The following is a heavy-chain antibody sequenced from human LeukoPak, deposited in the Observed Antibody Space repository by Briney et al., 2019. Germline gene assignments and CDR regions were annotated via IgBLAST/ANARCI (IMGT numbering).Heavy chain of an antibody. CDR3: ARVSGRYYDSSGYDY. D-gene: IGHD3-22*01. V-gene: IGHV3-53*05. CDR2: IYSGGST. CDR1: GFTVSSNY. J-gene: IGHJ4*02. Sequence: GGSLRLSCAASGFTVSSNYMSWVRQAPGKGLEWVSVIYSGGSTYYADSVKGRFTISRDNSKNTLYLQMSSLRGDDTAVYYCARVSGRYYDSSGYDYWGQGTLVTVSS.